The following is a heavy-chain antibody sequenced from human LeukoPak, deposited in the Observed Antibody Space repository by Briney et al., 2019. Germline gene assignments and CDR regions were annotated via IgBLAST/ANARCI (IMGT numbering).Heavy chain of an antibody. CDR2: IWYDGSSE. CDR1: CLFFTNHG. CDR3: AREGSSGSPWVDY. J-gene: IGHJ4*02. V-gene: IGHV3-33*01. Sequence: GGPLRFPSVVPCLFFTNHGMYWVRQAPGKGLERVAVIWYDGSSEYYADSVKGRFTISRDKPKSTVYLQMNSLRVEDTAVYYCAREGSSGSPWVDYWGQGTLVIVSS. D-gene: IGHD6-19*01.